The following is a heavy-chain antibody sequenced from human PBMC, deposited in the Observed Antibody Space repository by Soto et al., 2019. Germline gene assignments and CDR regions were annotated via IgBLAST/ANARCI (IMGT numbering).Heavy chain of an antibody. CDR1: VGSISSYY. D-gene: IGHD6-6*01. CDR3: ARTLEYSSSINFDY. J-gene: IGHJ4*02. Sequence: SETLSLTCTVSVGSISSYYWSWIRQRPGKGLEWIGYIYYSGSTNYNPSLKSRVTISVDTSKNQFSLKLSSVTAADTAVYYCARTLEYSSSINFDYWGQGTLVTVSS. CDR2: IYYSGST. V-gene: IGHV4-59*01.